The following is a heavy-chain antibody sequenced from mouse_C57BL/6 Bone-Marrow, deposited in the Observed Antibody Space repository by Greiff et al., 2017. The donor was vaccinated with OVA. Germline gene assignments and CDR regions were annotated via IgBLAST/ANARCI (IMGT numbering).Heavy chain of an antibody. CDR1: GYSFTGYF. J-gene: IGHJ3*01. Sequence: DVQLQESGPELVKPGDSVKISCKASGYSFTGYFMNWVMQSHGKSLEWIGRINPYNGDTFYNQKFKGKATLTVDKSSSTAHMELRSLTSEDSAVYYCARSEAYYYGSSLAYWGQGTLVTVSA. CDR3: ARSEAYYYGSSLAY. V-gene: IGHV1-20*01. CDR2: INPYNGDT. D-gene: IGHD1-1*01.